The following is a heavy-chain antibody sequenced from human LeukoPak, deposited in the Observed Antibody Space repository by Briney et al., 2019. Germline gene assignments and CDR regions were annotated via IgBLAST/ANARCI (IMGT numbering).Heavy chain of an antibody. D-gene: IGHD3-9*01. CDR3: ARSPHILTGENFDY. CDR2: INPNSGGA. CDR1: GYTFTGYY. J-gene: IGHJ4*02. V-gene: IGHV1-2*02. Sequence: ASVKVSCKASGYTFTGYYMHWVRQAPGQGLEWMGWINPNSGGANYAQKFQDRVSMTRDTSISTAYMHLSRLRSDDTAVYYCARSPHILTGENFDYWGQGTLLTVSS.